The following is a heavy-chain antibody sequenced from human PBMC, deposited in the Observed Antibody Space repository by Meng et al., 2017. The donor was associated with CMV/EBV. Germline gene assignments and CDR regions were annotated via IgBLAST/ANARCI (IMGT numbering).Heavy chain of an antibody. J-gene: IGHJ5*02. CDR1: GFSLSTSGVG. CDR3: AHSPSLQLVRHWFDP. CDR2: IYWDDDK. Sequence: HITLKKSGLPLLKPPPPLTLTFTFSGFSLSTSGVGVGWIRQPPGKALEWLALIYWDDDKRYSPSLKSRLTITKDTSKNQVVLTMTNMDPVDTATYYCAHSPSLQLVRHWFDPWGQGTLVTVSS. V-gene: IGHV2-5*02. D-gene: IGHD6-6*01.